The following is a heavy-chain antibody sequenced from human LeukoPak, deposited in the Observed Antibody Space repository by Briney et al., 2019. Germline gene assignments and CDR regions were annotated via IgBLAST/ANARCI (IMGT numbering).Heavy chain of an antibody. D-gene: IGHD4-17*01. CDR3: ARAYGDYRVDY. CDR2: ISTSSSTI. Sequence: GGSLRLSCAASGFTFSSYSMNWVRQAPGKGLEWLSYISTSSSTIYYADSVKGRFTISRDSAKNSLYLQMNSLRDDDAAVYYCARAYGDYRVDYWGQGTLVTVSS. J-gene: IGHJ4*02. V-gene: IGHV3-48*02. CDR1: GFTFSSYS.